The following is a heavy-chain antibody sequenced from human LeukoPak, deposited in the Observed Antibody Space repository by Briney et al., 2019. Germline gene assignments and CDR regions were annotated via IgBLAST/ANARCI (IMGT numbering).Heavy chain of an antibody. D-gene: IGHD6-13*01. CDR1: GFTFSSYA. CDR2: IYSGGST. Sequence: GGSLRLSCAASGFTFSSYAMSWVRQAPGKGLEWVSVIYSGGSTYYADSVKGRFTISRDNSKNTLYLQMNSLRAEDTAVYYCARAGSSWSREDYFDYWGQGTLVTVSS. CDR3: ARAGSSWSREDYFDY. J-gene: IGHJ4*02. V-gene: IGHV3-66*01.